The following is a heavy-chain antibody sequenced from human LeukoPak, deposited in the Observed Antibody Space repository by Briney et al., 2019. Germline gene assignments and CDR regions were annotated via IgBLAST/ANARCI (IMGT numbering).Heavy chain of an antibody. J-gene: IGHJ4*02. CDR3: AKTYSSSWSHYDY. CDR1: GFTFSSYW. V-gene: IGHV3-23*01. Sequence: GGSLRLSCAASGFTFSSYWMSWVRQAPGKGLEWVSAISGSGGSTYYADSVKGRFTISRDNSKNTLCLQMNSLRAEDTAIYYCAKTYSSSWSHYDYWGQGTLVTVSS. CDR2: ISGSGGST. D-gene: IGHD6-13*01.